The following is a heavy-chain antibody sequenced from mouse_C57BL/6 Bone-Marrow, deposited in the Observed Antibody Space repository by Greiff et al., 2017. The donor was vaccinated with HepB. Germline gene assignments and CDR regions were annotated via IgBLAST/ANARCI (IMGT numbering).Heavy chain of an antibody. CDR1: GYSFTGYY. Sequence: VQLQQSGPELVKPGASVKISCKASGYSFTGYYMNWVKQSPEKSLEWIGEINPSTGGTTYNQKFKAKATLTVDKSSSTAYMQLKSLPSEDSAVYYCARYAYYFDYWGQGTTLTVSS. CDR2: INPSTGGT. V-gene: IGHV1-42*01. CDR3: ARYAYYFDY. J-gene: IGHJ2*01.